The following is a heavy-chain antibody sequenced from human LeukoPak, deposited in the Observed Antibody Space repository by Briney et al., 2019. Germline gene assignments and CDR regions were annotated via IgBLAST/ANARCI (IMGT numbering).Heavy chain of an antibody. V-gene: IGHV3-74*01. D-gene: IGHD7-27*01. CDR2: IYIVGSNP. CDR1: GFTFSNYW. CDR3: ARDFARHGESAFDT. Sequence: GGCLRLSCAASGFTFSNYWMHWVPQAPGKGLVGVSRIYIVGSNPSYADSVKGRFTISRDNTKNTLYLQMKSLRAEDTALYYCARDFARHGESAFDTWGEGTMLTVSS. J-gene: IGHJ3*02.